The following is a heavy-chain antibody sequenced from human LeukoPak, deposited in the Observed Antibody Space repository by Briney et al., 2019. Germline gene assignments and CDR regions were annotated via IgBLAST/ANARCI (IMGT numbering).Heavy chain of an antibody. CDR1: GGSISSGGYY. CDR3: ARDPSYYYDSSGPRDAFDI. D-gene: IGHD3-22*01. J-gene: IGHJ3*02. CDR2: IYYSGST. V-gene: IGHV4-31*03. Sequence: PSEILSLTCTVSGGSISSGGYYWSWIRQHPGKGLEWIGYIYYSGSTYYNPSLKSRVTTSVDTSKNQFSLKLSSVTAADTAVYYCARDPSYYYDSSGPRDAFDIWGQGTMVTVSS.